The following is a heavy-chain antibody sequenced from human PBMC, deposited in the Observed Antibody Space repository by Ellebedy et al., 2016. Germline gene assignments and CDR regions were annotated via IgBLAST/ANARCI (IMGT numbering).Heavy chain of an antibody. CDR3: ARGPPYGSGSYRFDY. CDR2: IHHSGST. Sequence: WVRQSPGKGLEWIGEIHHSGSTNYNPSLESRVTISVDASKNQSSLILTSVTAADTAVYYCARGPPYGSGSYRFDYWGQGTPVIVSS. D-gene: IGHD3-10*01. V-gene: IGHV4-34*01. J-gene: IGHJ4*02.